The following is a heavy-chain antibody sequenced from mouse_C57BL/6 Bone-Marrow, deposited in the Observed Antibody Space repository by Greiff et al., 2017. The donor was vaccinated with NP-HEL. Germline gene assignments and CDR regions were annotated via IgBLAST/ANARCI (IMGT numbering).Heavy chain of an antibody. CDR3: AREGVSHWYFDV. Sequence: EVKLMESGPELVKPGASVKIPCKASGYTFTDYNMDWVKQSHGKSLEWIGDINPNNGGTIYNQKFKGKATLTVDKSSSTAYMELRSLTSEDTAVYYCAREGVSHWYFDVWGTGTTVTVSS. V-gene: IGHV1-18*01. J-gene: IGHJ1*03. CDR2: INPNNGGT. CDR1: GYTFTDYN.